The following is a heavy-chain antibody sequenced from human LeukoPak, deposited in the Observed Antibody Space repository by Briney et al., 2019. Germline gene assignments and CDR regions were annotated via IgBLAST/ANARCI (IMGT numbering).Heavy chain of an antibody. D-gene: IGHD3-16*02. CDR1: GFTFSSYA. Sequence: GGSLRLACAASGFTFSSYAVRWVRQAPGRGLEWVSSISGRDPGTYYADSVKGRLTSSRDNSKNTLYLQMNSRRDEDTAVYYCAKGVQNDYVWGSYRSDLDYWGQGTLVTVSS. CDR2: ISGRDPGT. CDR3: AKGVQNDYVWGSYRSDLDY. J-gene: IGHJ4*02. V-gene: IGHV3-23*01.